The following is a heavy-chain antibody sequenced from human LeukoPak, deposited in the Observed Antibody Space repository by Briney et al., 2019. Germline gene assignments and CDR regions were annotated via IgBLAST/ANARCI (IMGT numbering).Heavy chain of an antibody. V-gene: IGHV4-61*02. J-gene: IGHJ5*02. D-gene: IGHD6-19*01. Sequence: SQTLSLTCTVTGGSISSGRYGWRWIRQPAGKGLEWIGRIYTSGSTNYNPSLQSRVTISVDTSKNQFSLKLSSVTAADTAVYYCARDSSGWSTAVDPWGQGTLVTVSS. CDR1: GGSISSGRYG. CDR3: ARDSSGWSTAVDP. CDR2: IYTSGST.